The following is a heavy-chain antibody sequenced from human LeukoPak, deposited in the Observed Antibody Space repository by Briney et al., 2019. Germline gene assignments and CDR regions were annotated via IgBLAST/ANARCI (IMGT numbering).Heavy chain of an antibody. J-gene: IGHJ4*02. CDR2: ESCNSGST. CDR1: GCTISSYD. Sequence: PAGTLRLTCAASGCTISSYDLRRVVRHPPRKLQEVSAESCNSGSTYYADSVKGRFTISRDNSKNTLYLQMNSLRAEDTAVYYCASIMIVVVRVFDYWGQGTLVTVSS. CDR3: ASIMIVVVRVFDY. D-gene: IGHD3-22*01. V-gene: IGHV3-23*01.